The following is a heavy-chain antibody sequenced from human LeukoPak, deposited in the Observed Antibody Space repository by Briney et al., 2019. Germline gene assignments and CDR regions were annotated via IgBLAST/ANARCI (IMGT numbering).Heavy chain of an antibody. CDR3: ARDQVLLWLSWFDP. Sequence: GGSLTLSCAPSGFTFDDYGMSWVRQAPGKGLEWVSGINWNGGRTGYADSVKGRFTISRDNAKNSLYLQMNSLRAEDTALYYCARDQVLLWLSWFDPWGQGTLVTVSS. CDR1: GFTFDDYG. V-gene: IGHV3-20*04. CDR2: INWNGGRT. D-gene: IGHD3-10*01. J-gene: IGHJ5*02.